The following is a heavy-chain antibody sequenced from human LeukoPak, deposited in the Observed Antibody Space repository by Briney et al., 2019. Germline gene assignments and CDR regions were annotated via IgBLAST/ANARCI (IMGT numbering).Heavy chain of an antibody. J-gene: IGHJ5*02. CDR2: INHSGST. D-gene: IGHD6-19*01. Sequence: KPSETLSLTCAVYGGSFSGYYWSWIRQPPGKGLEWIGEINHSGSTNYNPSLKSRVTISVDKSKNQFSLKLSSVTAADTAVYYCARAYSSGWYGSHNWFDPWGQGTLVTVSS. CDR3: ARAYSSGWYGSHNWFDP. V-gene: IGHV4-34*01. CDR1: GGSFSGYY.